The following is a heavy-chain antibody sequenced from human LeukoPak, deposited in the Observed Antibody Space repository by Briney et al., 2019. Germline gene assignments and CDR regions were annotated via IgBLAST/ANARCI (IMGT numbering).Heavy chain of an antibody. Sequence: SETLSLTCTVSGGSISSYYWSWIRQPPGKGLEWIGYIYYSGSTNYNPSLKSRVTISVDTSKNQFSLKLSSVTAADTAVYYCARDPVTMVRGVIITRGFDYWGQGTLVTVSS. D-gene: IGHD3-10*01. CDR3: ARDPVTMVRGVIITRGFDY. J-gene: IGHJ4*02. CDR2: IYYSGST. CDR1: GGSISSYY. V-gene: IGHV4-59*12.